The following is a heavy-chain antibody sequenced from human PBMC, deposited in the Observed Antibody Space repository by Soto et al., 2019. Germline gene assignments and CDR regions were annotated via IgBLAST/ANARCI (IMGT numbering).Heavy chain of an antibody. V-gene: IGHV1-8*01. D-gene: IGHD3-3*01. CDR2: MNPNSGNT. J-gene: IGHJ5*02. CDR3: ARDWRGAEGFDP. CDR1: GYTFTSYD. Sequence: ASVKVSCKASGYTFTSYDINWVRQATGQGLEWMGWMNPNSGNTGYAQKFQGRVTMTRNTSISTAYMELRSLTSDDTAVYFCARDWRGAEGFDPWGQGTLVTVSS.